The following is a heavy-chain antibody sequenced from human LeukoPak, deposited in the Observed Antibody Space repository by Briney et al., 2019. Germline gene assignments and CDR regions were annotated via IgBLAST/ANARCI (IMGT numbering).Heavy chain of an antibody. V-gene: IGHV3-33*01. CDR3: ARDTGSDIYYYYGMDV. CDR1: GFTFSSYG. CDR2: IGYDGSNK. D-gene: IGHD3-10*01. J-gene: IGHJ6*02. Sequence: PGGSLRLSWAASGFTFSSYGMHWVRQAPGKGLEWWAVIGYDGSNKYYADSVKGRFTISRDNSKNTLYLQMNSLRAEDTAVYYCARDTGSDIYYYYGMDVWGQGTTVTVSS.